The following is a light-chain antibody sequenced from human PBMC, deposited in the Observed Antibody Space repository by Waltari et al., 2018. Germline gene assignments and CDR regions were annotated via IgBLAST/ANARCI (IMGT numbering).Light chain of an antibody. V-gene: IGLV6-57*04. J-gene: IGLJ2*01. Sequence: FVLTQPHSVSEYPGQSVTISCTRSSGSIATSFVPWYQKRPGRAPTTVIYEDNQSPSGLPDRFSGSIDTASTAASLTISGLRSDDEADYYFQSYDSRIVFGGGTKLTVL. CDR1: SGSIATSF. CDR3: QSYDSRIV. CDR2: EDN.